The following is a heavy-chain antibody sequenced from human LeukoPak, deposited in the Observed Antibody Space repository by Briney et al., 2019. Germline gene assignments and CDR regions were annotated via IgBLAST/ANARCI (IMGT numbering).Heavy chain of an antibody. CDR3: AKDKRGSSWSDY. CDR2: ISYDGSNK. D-gene: IGHD6-13*01. J-gene: IGHJ4*02. Sequence: GGSLRLSCAASGFTFSSYGMNWVRQAPGKGLEWVAVISYDGSNKYYADSVKGRFTISRDNSKNTLYLQMNSLRAEDTAVYYCAKDKRGSSWSDYWGQGTLVTVSS. V-gene: IGHV3-30*18. CDR1: GFTFSSYG.